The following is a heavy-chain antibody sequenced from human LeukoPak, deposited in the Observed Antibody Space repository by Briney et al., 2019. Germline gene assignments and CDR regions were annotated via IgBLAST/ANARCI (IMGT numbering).Heavy chain of an antibody. V-gene: IGHV3-74*01. Sequence: GGSLRLSCAASGNYWMHRVRQAPGKGLVWVSHINSDGSWTSYADSVKGRFTISKDNAKNTVYLQMNSLRAEDTAVYYCVSFYETYWGRGTLVTVSS. J-gene: IGHJ4*02. CDR1: GNYW. CDR3: VSFYETY. CDR2: INSDGSWT. D-gene: IGHD2/OR15-2a*01.